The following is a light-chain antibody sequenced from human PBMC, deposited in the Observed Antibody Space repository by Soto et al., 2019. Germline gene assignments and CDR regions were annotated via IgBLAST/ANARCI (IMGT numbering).Light chain of an antibody. J-gene: IGLJ1*01. V-gene: IGLV2-14*01. Sequence: QSALTQPASVSVSPGQSITISCTGTSSDVGGYNYVSWYQQHPGKAPKLMIYEVSNRPSGVSNRFSGSKSGNTASLTISGLQSEDEADYYCRSYTSSSTPYVFGTGTMLTVL. CDR3: RSYTSSSTPYV. CDR1: SSDVGGYNY. CDR2: EVS.